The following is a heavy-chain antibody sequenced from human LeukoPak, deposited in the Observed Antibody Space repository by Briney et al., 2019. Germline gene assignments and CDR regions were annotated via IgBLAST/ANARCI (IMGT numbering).Heavy chain of an antibody. CDR3: AGPPQAGPFDY. Sequence: PGGSLRLSCAASGFIFSNYWVSWVRQAPGKGLEWVANIKPDGSETNYVDSLKGRFTISGDNAKNSVYLQMNRLRAEDTAVYYCAGPPQAGPFDYWGQGVLVSVSS. CDR1: GFIFSNYW. CDR2: IKPDGSET. D-gene: IGHD6-19*01. J-gene: IGHJ4*02. V-gene: IGHV3-7*01.